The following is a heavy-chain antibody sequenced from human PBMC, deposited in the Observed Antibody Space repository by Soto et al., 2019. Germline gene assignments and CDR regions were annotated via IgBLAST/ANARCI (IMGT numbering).Heavy chain of an antibody. J-gene: IGHJ4*02. Sequence: PGGSLRLSCAASGFTFSSYWMTWVRQAPGKGLEWVANIKGDGSEKYYVDSVKGRFIVSRDNAESSLSLQMNSLRTEDTAEYYCAKHGNYDFDYWGQGTLVTVSS. CDR3: AKHGNYDFDY. D-gene: IGHD3-3*01. CDR2: IKGDGSEK. CDR1: GFTFSSYW. V-gene: IGHV3-7*01.